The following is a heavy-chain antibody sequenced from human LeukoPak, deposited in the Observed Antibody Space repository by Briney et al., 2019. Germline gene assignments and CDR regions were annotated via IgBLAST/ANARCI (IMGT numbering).Heavy chain of an antibody. CDR3: ARSNYGGKRWFDP. D-gene: IGHD4-23*01. V-gene: IGHV1-2*02. CDR2: INPNSGGT. CDR1: GYTFTGYY. Sequence: ASVKVSRKASGYTFTGYYMHWVRQAPGQGLEWMGWINPNSGGTNYAQKFQGRVTMTRNTSISTAYMELSSLRSEDTAVYFCARSNYGGKRWFDPWGQGTLSSSPQ. J-gene: IGHJ5*02.